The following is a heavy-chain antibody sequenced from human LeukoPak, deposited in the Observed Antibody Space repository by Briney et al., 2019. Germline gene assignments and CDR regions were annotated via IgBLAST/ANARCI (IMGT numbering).Heavy chain of an antibody. CDR3: ARPTGAPGIAVAGTDPEDYGMDV. CDR2: IIPIFGTA. D-gene: IGHD6-19*01. CDR1: GGTFSSYA. V-gene: IGHV1-69*13. J-gene: IGHJ6*02. Sequence: SVKVSCKASGGTFSSYAISWVRQAPGQGLEWMGGIIPIFGTANYAQKFQGRVTITADESTSTAYMELSSLRSEDTAVYYCARPTGAPGIAVAGTDPEDYGMDVWGQGTTVTVSS.